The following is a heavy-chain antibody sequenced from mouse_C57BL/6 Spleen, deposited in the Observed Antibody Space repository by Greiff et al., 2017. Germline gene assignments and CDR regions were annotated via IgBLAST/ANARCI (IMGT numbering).Heavy chain of an antibody. J-gene: IGHJ3*01. CDR2: ISGGGGNT. D-gene: IGHD1-1*01. Sequence: EVQRVESGGDLVKPGGSLKLSCAASGFTLSSYTMSWVRQTPEKRLEWVATISGGGGNTYYPDSVQGRFTISRDNAKNTLYLQMSSLRSEDTAVYYCASLYYYGSFAYWGQGTLVTVSA. CDR3: ASLYYYGSFAY. V-gene: IGHV5-9*04. CDR1: GFTLSSYT.